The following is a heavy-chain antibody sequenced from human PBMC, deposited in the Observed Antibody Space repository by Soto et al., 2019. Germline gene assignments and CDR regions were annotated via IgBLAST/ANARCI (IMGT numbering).Heavy chain of an antibody. CDR3: AKILRTKEEWHIMDV. CDR1: GFSFRNYA. Sequence: GGSLRLSCAASGFSFRNYAMHWVRQAPGKGLEWVAVIWYDGSNEYYADSVKGRFSISRDNSGNAVYLQMDSLRAEDTAVYYCAKILRTKEEWHIMDVWGKGTTVTVSS. J-gene: IGHJ6*03. V-gene: IGHV3-33*06. D-gene: IGHD1-1*01. CDR2: IWYDGSNE.